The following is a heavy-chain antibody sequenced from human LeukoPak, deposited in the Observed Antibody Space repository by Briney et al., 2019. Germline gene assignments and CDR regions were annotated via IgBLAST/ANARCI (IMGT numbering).Heavy chain of an antibody. CDR2: ISGSGDYT. V-gene: IGHV3-23*01. CDR1: GFIFSSHA. CDR3: ARNPWWKSSSSRHYYYYYYMDV. Sequence: NPGGSLRLSCAASGFIFSSHAMSWVRQAPGKGLEWDSLISGSGDYTYYADSVKGRFTISRDNSKNTLYLQMNSLRAEDTAVYYCARNPWWKSSSSRHYYYYYYMDVWGKGTTVTVSS. D-gene: IGHD6-6*01. J-gene: IGHJ6*03.